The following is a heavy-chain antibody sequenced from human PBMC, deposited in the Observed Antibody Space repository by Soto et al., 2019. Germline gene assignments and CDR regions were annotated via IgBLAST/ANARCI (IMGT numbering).Heavy chain of an antibody. CDR1: GGSISSYY. D-gene: IGHD6-13*01. Sequence: SETLSLTCTVSGGSISSYYWSWIRQPPGKGLEWIGYIYYSGSTNYNPSLESRVTISVDTSKNQFSLKLSSVTAADTAVYYCARGYSSSWTDAFDIWGQGTMVTVSS. V-gene: IGHV4-59*08. CDR3: ARGYSSSWTDAFDI. CDR2: IYYSGST. J-gene: IGHJ3*02.